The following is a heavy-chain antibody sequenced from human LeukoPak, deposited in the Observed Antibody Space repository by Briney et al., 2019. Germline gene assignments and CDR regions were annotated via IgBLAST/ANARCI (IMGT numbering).Heavy chain of an antibody. D-gene: IGHD6-19*01. V-gene: IGHV4-59*01. CDR2: ISYSGST. J-gene: IGHJ5*02. Sequence: SETLSLTCAVYGGSFSGYYWSWIRQPPGKGLEWIGYISYSGSTNYNPSLKSRVTISVDTSKKQFSLKLNSVTAADTAVYYCVRDGGYSSGWYGNNWFDPWGQGTLVTVSS. CDR1: GGSFSGYY. CDR3: VRDGGYSSGWYGNNWFDP.